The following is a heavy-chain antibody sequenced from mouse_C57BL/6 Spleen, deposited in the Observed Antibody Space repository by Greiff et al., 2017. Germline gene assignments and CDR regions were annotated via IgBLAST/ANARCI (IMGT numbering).Heavy chain of an antibody. Sequence: VQLQQPGAELVRPGASVTLSCKASGYTFTDYEMHWVKQTPVHGLEWIGAIDPETGGTAYNQKFKGKAILTADKSSSTAYMELRSLTSEASAVYYCTRGGGYYGYFDVWGTGTTVTVSS. D-gene: IGHD2-2*01. CDR2: IDPETGGT. CDR1: GYTFTDYE. CDR3: TRGGGYYGYFDV. V-gene: IGHV1-15*01. J-gene: IGHJ1*03.